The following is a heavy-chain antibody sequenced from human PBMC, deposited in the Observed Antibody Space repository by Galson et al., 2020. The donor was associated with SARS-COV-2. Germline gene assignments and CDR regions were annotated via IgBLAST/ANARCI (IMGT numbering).Heavy chain of an antibody. D-gene: IGHD3-10*01. CDR1: GGSISSGGYY. J-gene: IGHJ5*02. V-gene: IGHV4-31*03. Sequence: SETLSLTCTVSGGSISSGGYYWSWIRQHPGKGLEWIGYIYYSGSTYYNPSLKSRVTISVDTSKNQFSLKLSSVTAADTAVYYCARAVRGVIIKGLDWFDPWGQGTLVTVSS. CDR2: IYYSGST. CDR3: ARAVRGVIIKGLDWFDP.